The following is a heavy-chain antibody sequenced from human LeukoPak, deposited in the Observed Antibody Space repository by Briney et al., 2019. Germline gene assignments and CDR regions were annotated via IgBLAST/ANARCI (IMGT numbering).Heavy chain of an antibody. Sequence: PGGSLRLSCAASGFTFDDYAMHWVRQAPGKGLEWVSGISWNSGSIGYADSVKGRFTISRDNAKNSLYLQMNSLRAEDTALYYCAKDKGSSTSYIDYWSQGTLVTVSS. CDR3: AKDKGSSTSYIDY. V-gene: IGHV3-9*01. D-gene: IGHD2-2*01. J-gene: IGHJ4*02. CDR2: ISWNSGSI. CDR1: GFTFDDYA.